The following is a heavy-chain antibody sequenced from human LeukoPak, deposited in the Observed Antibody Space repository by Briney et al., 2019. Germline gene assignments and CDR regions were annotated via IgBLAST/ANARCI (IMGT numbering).Heavy chain of an antibody. CDR1: GYTFTGYY. J-gene: IGHJ6*02. CDR2: INPNSGGT. V-gene: IGHV1-2*02. CDR3: AREDLRLRGMDV. Sequence: ASVKVSCKTSGYTFTGYYMHWVRQAPGEGLEWMGRINPNSGGTNYAQKFQGRVTMTRDTSINTAHMELSRLRSDDTAVHYCAREDLRLRGMDVWGQGTTVTVSS.